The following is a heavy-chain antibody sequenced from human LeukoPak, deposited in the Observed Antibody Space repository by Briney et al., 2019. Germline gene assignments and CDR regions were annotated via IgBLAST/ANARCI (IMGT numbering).Heavy chain of an antibody. V-gene: IGHV4-34*01. Sequence: SETLSLTCAVYGGSFSGYYWSWIRQPPGKGLEWIGEINHSGSTNYNPSLKSRVTISVDTSKNQFSLKLSSVTAADTAVYYCARTVYSGYVDWFDPWGQGTLVTVSS. CDR2: INHSGST. CDR1: GGSFSGYY. CDR3: ARTVYSGYVDWFDP. J-gene: IGHJ5*02. D-gene: IGHD5-12*01.